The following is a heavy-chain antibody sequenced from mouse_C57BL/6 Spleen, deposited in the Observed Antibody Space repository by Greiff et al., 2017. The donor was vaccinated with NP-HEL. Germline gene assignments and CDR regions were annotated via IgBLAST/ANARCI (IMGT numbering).Heavy chain of an antibody. V-gene: IGHV1-80*01. CDR3: AREGDYSKKTPYAMDY. CDR1: GYAFSSYW. Sequence: VQLKESGAELVKPGASVKISCKASGYAFSSYWMNWVKQRPGKGLEWIGQIYPGDGDTNYNGKFKGKATLTADKSSSTAYMQLSSLTSEDSAVYFCAREGDYSKKTPYAMDYWGQGTSVTVSS. CDR2: IYPGDGDT. D-gene: IGHD2-5*01. J-gene: IGHJ4*01.